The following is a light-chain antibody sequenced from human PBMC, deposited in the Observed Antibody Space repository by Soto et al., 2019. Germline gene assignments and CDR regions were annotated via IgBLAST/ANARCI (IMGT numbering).Light chain of an antibody. CDR2: DVS. Sequence: QSALTQPAXVSXSPXXXXXISXXGTSXDIGGSNYVSWYQQHPGKGPKLMIYDVSNRPSGVSNRFSASKSGNTASLTTSGLQAEDESDYYCSSYTSNNILIFXGGTKLTVL. CDR3: SSYTSNNILI. CDR1: SXDIGGSNY. J-gene: IGLJ2*01. V-gene: IGLV2-14*03.